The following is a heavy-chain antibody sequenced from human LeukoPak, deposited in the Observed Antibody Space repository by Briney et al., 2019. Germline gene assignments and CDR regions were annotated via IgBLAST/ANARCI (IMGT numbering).Heavy chain of an antibody. CDR1: GDSISSSGYS. CDR2: IYYSGST. D-gene: IGHD6-13*01. J-gene: IGHJ4*02. Sequence: KPSETLSLTCTVSGDSISSSGYSWGWIRQPPGKGLEWIGNIYYSGSTYYNPSLKSRLTISVDTSKNQFSLKLSSVTAADTAVYYCARVAAAGTRTGIDYWGQGTLVTVSS. CDR3: ARVAAAGTRTGIDY. V-gene: IGHV4-39*07.